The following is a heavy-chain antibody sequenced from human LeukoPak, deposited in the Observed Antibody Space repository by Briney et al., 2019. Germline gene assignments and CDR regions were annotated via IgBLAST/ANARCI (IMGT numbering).Heavy chain of an antibody. V-gene: IGHV4-39*07. CDR2: IYYSGST. CDR1: GGSISSSSYY. Sequence: SGTLSLTCAVSGGSISSSSYYWGWIRQPPGKGLEWIGSIYYSGSTYYNPSLKSRVTISVDTSKNQFSLKLSSVTAADTAVYYCARVTGYMIEDYFDYWGQGILVTVSS. D-gene: IGHD3-9*01. J-gene: IGHJ4*02. CDR3: ARVTGYMIEDYFDY.